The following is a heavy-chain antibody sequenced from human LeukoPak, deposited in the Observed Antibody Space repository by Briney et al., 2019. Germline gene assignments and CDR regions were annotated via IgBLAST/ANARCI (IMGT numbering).Heavy chain of an antibody. CDR3: ARSLGYCSSTSCYIGYWFDP. CDR2: IVVGSGNT. D-gene: IGHD2-2*02. J-gene: IGHJ5*02. CDR1: GFTFTSSA. V-gene: IGHV1-58*01. Sequence: ASVKVSCKASGFTFTSSAVQWVRQARGQRLEWIGWIVVGSGNTNYAQKFQERVTITRDMSTSTAYMELSSLRSDDTAVYYCARSLGYCSSTSCYIGYWFDPWGQGTLVTVSS.